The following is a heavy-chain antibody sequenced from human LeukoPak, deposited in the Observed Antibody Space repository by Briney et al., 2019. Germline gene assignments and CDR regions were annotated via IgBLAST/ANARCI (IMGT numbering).Heavy chain of an antibody. CDR1: GGSISSSSYY. J-gene: IGHJ4*02. V-gene: IGHV4-39*02. CDR2: IYYSGST. Sequence: PSETLSLTCTVSGGSISSSSYYWGWIRQPPGKGLEWIGSIYYSGSTYYNPSPKSRVTISVDTSKNQFSLKLSSVTAADTAVYYCARDEEGAIDYWGQGTLVTVSS. CDR3: ARDEEGAIDY.